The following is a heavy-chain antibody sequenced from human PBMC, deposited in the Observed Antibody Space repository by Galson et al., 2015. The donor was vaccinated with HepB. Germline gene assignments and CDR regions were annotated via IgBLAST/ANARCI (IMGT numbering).Heavy chain of an antibody. D-gene: IGHD4-23*01. Sequence: SLRLSCAVSGFNFSSYSMNWVRQAPGKGLEWIAHISSSSNSIYYGDSVKGRFTVSRENAKNSLYLQINSLRDEDTAVFYCARGTVVSSYGAFDIWGQGTKVIVSS. CDR2: ISSSSNSI. CDR3: ARGTVVSSYGAFDI. V-gene: IGHV3-48*02. J-gene: IGHJ3*02. CDR1: GFNFSSYS.